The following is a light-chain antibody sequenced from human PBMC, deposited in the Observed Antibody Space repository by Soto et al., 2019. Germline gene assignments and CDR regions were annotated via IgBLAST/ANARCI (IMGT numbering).Light chain of an antibody. Sequence: DIQMTQSPSSLSASVGDRVTITCRASQDISNSLAWYQQKAGKVPKLLIYAASTLQSGVPSRFSGSGSGTDFTLTISSLQPEDVATYYCQKYNSAPLTFGQGTKVEIK. CDR1: QDISNS. J-gene: IGKJ1*01. CDR3: QKYNSAPLT. V-gene: IGKV1-27*01. CDR2: AAS.